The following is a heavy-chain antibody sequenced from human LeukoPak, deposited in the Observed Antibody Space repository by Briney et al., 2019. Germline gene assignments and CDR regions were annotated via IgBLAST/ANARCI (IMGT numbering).Heavy chain of an antibody. D-gene: IGHD1-1*01. V-gene: IGHV3-23*01. CDR3: ARGEYTSGTFRGYYFDY. CDR2: ISGSGGRT. CDR1: GFTVSSNY. J-gene: IGHJ4*02. Sequence: GGSLRLSCAASGFTVSSNYMSWVRQAPGKGLEWVSGISGSGGRTYYADSVKGRFTISRDISKNTLYLQMNSLRAEDTAVYSCARGEYTSGTFRGYYFDYWGQGTLVTVSS.